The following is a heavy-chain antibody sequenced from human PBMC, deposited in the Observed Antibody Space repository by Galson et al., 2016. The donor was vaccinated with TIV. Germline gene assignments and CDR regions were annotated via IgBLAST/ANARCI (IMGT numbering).Heavy chain of an antibody. Sequence: SVKVSCKASGDSFTNYALSWVRQAPGQGLEWMGGFMPRTGAANYAEKFQGRVTITADESTSTAYMELSSLTSEDTAGYYCARGQNRLVRTRYGFDIGGQGTMVTVSS. CDR2: FMPRTGAA. V-gene: IGHV1-69*13. CDR3: ARGQNRLVRTRYGFDI. D-gene: IGHD6-19*01. J-gene: IGHJ3*02. CDR1: GDSFTNYA.